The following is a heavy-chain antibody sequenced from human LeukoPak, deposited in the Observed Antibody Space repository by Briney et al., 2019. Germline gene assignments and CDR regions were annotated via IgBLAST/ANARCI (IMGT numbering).Heavy chain of an antibody. J-gene: IGHJ4*02. D-gene: IGHD1-26*01. CDR1: GYTFSSYG. Sequence: ASVRVSCKASGYTFSSYGITWARQAPGQGLEWMGWVNGYNGNTNYAQKFQGRVAMTTDTSTSTAYVELRSLRSDDTAVYYCARDGGGSYYSDWGQGTLVTVSS. V-gene: IGHV1-18*01. CDR2: VNGYNGNT. CDR3: ARDGGGSYYSD.